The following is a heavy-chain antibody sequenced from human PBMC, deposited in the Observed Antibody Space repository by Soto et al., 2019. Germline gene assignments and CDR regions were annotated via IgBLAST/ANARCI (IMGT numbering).Heavy chain of an antibody. J-gene: IGHJ5*02. Sequence: QVQLQESGPGLVKPSQTLSLTCTVSGGSISSGGYYWSWIRQHPGKGLEWIGYIYYSGSTCYNPYLKSRVTVSVDTSNNQVSLKLSSVTAADTAVYYCARVEYDYVWGSYRGPWFDPWGQGTLVTVSS. D-gene: IGHD3-16*02. CDR3: ARVEYDYVWGSYRGPWFDP. CDR2: IYYSGST. CDR1: GGSISSGGYY. V-gene: IGHV4-31*03.